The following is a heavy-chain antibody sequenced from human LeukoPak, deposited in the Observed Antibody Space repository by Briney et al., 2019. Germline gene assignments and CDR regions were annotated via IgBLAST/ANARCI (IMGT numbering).Heavy chain of an antibody. CDR1: GVSISTYY. CDR2: FSYSGST. V-gene: IGHV4-59*01. J-gene: IGHJ4*02. Sequence: KTSETLSLTCSVSGVSISTYYWIWIRQPPAKGLEWMGFFSYSGSTKYNPSLKSRVTMSVDTSKNQFSLKLSSVTAADTAVYYCARMYSGTSYYFDYWGQGTLATVSS. D-gene: IGHD1-26*01. CDR3: ARMYSGTSYYFDY.